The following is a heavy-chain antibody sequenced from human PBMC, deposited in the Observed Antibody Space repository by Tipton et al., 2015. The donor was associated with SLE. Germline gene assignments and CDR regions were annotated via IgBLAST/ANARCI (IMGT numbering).Heavy chain of an antibody. D-gene: IGHD6-19*01. CDR2: INRDGSRT. J-gene: IGHJ6*02. V-gene: IGHV3-74*01. CDR3: AKDYLSYSSGRYGMDV. CDR1: GFTFRSHC. Sequence: SLRLSCAASGFTFRSHCMHWVRQAPGKGLGWVSHINRDGSRTNYADSVKGRVTISRDNAKNTLYLQLNSLRAEDTAVYYCAKDYLSYSSGRYGMDVWGQGTTVTVSS.